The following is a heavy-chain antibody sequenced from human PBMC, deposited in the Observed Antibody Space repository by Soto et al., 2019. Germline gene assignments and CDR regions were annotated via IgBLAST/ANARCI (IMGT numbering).Heavy chain of an antibody. D-gene: IGHD1-1*01. CDR1: GGSISSGGYS. Sequence: PSETLSLTCAVSGGSISSGGYSWSWVRQPPGKGLEYIGYIYHTGSAYYTPSLLSRVTLSVDRSRNQFSLTLTSVTAADTAVYYCVTGVGTPIAHYFDHWGQGNLVTVSS. CDR2: IYHTGSA. V-gene: IGHV4-30-2*01. J-gene: IGHJ4*02. CDR3: VTGVGTPIAHYFDH.